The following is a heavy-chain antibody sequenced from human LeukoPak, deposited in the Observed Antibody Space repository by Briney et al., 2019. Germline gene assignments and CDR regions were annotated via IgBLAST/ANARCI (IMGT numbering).Heavy chain of an antibody. CDR2: ISGDGGST. Sequence: GGSLRLSCAASGFTFEDYAMHWVRQAPGKGLEWVSLISGDGGSTYYADSVKGRFTISRDNSKNSLYLQMNSLRTEDTALYYCAKDRAVASTVNWYFDLWGRGTLVPVSS. CDR1: GFTFEDYA. V-gene: IGHV3-43*02. D-gene: IGHD6-19*01. J-gene: IGHJ2*01. CDR3: AKDRAVASTVNWYFDL.